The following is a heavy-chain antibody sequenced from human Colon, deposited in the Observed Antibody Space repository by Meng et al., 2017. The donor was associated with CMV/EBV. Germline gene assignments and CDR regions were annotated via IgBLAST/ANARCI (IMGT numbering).Heavy chain of an antibody. D-gene: IGHD5/OR15-5a*01. CDR2: MNPNSGDT. V-gene: IGHV1-2*02. J-gene: IGHJ4*02. CDR3: ATLSIYDSTISDF. Sequence: KTTGYPFTITYRHWVRQAPGRGLEWMGWMNPNSGDTNYAQKFQDRVEMTRDTTVNTAYLDLTSLRSADTAVYYCATLSIYDSTISDFWGQGTLVTVSS. CDR1: GYPFTITY.